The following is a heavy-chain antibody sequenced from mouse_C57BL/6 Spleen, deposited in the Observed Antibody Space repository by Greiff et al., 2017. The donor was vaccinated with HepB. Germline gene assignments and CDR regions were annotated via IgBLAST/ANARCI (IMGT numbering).Heavy chain of an antibody. CDR2: IHPNSGST. V-gene: IGHV1-64*01. Sequence: QVQLQQPGAELVKPGASVKLSCKASGYTFTSYWMHWVKQRPGQGLEWIGMIHPNSGSTNYNEKFKSKATLTVDKSSSTAYMQLSSLTSEDSAVYYCPLTTVVATGYYAMDYWGQGTSVTVSS. CDR3: PLTTVVATGYYAMDY. CDR1: GYTFTSYW. J-gene: IGHJ4*01. D-gene: IGHD1-1*01.